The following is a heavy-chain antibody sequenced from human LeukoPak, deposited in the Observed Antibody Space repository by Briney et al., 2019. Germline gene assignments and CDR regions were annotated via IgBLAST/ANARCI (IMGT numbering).Heavy chain of an antibody. J-gene: IGHJ4*02. Sequence: GGSLRLSCAASGFTFSSYAMSWVRQAPGKGLEWVSVIYSGGNTDYADSVKGRFTISRDNSRNTVYLQMNSLRAEDTAVYYCARYYYDSSGYAYYFDYWGQGTLVTVSS. CDR2: IYSGGNT. V-gene: IGHV3-23*03. CDR1: GFTFSSYA. D-gene: IGHD3-22*01. CDR3: ARYYYDSSGYAYYFDY.